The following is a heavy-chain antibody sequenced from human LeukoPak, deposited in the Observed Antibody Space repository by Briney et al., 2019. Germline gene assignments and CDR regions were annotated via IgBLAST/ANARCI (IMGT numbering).Heavy chain of an antibody. J-gene: IGHJ6*02. V-gene: IGHV3-30-3*01. Sequence: QPGGSLRLSCAASGFTFSSYAMHWVRQAPGKGLEWVAVISYDGSNKYYADSVKGRFTISRVNSKNTLYLQMNSLRAEDTAVYYCARAFLWSGYYYYGMDVWGQGTTVTVSS. CDR1: GFTFSSYA. CDR2: ISYDGSNK. CDR3: ARAFLWSGYYYYGMDV. D-gene: IGHD3-3*01.